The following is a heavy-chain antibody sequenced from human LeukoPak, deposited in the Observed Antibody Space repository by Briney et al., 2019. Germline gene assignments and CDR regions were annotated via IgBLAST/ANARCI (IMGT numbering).Heavy chain of an antibody. J-gene: IGHJ6*03. CDR3: ARGEGYGSGSWGHYYYYMDV. CDR2: IIPIFGTA. CDR1: GGTFSSYA. D-gene: IGHD3-10*01. V-gene: IGHV1-69*06. Sequence: SVKVSCKASGGTFSSYAISWVRQAPGQGLEWMGGIIPIFGTANYAQKFQGRVTITADKSTSTAYMDLSSLRSEDTSVYYCARGEGYGSGSWGHYYYYMDVWGKGTTVTVSS.